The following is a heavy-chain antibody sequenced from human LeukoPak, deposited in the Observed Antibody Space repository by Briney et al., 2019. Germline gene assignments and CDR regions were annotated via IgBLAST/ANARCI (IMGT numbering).Heavy chain of an antibody. CDR2: LSASDGNT. CDR1: GYTFTSYG. Sequence: ASVKVSCRASGYTFTSYGISWVRQAPGRGLEWTGWLSASDGNTNYAQKLQGRVTMTTDTSTSTVYMELRSLRSDDTAVYYCAKTRNHAFDIWGQGTMVTVSS. D-gene: IGHD1-14*01. V-gene: IGHV1-18*01. J-gene: IGHJ3*02. CDR3: AKTRNHAFDI.